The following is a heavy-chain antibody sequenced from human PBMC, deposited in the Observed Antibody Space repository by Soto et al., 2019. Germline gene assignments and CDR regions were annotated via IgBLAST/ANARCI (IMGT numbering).Heavy chain of an antibody. J-gene: IGHJ4*02. CDR2: VIPMFGTP. D-gene: IGHD2-15*01. V-gene: IGHV1-69*12. Sequence: QVQLVQSGAEVKKPGSSVQVSCKVSGGPFSSYAISWVRQAPGQGLEWMGVVIPMFGTPNYAQKLRDRFSITADACTSTAYMGRISLRSEDTAVYYCANFVVIGPTPGDYWGQGTLVIVSS. CDR3: ANFVVIGPTPGDY. CDR1: GGPFSSYA.